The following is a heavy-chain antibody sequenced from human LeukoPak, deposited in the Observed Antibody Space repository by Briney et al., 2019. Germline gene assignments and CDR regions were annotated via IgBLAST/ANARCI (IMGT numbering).Heavy chain of an antibody. V-gene: IGHV3-23*01. Sequence: PGGSLRLSCATSGFTFSSYAMSWVRQAPGKGLEWVSAISGSGGSTYYADSVKGRFTISRDNSKNTLYLQMNSLRAEDTAVYYCAKDKAQWLVHYFDYWGQGTLVTVSS. J-gene: IGHJ4*02. CDR1: GFTFSSYA. CDR2: ISGSGGST. CDR3: AKDKAQWLVHYFDY. D-gene: IGHD6-19*01.